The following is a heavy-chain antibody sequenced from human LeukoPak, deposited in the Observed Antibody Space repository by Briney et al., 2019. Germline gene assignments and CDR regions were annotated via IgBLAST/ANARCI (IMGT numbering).Heavy chain of an antibody. CDR1: GYTFTGYY. V-gene: IGHV1-2*02. J-gene: IGHJ6*03. CDR2: INPNSGGT. CDR3: ATAQQLVGYMDV. D-gene: IGHD6-6*01. Sequence: ASVKVSCKASGYTFTGYYMHWVRRAPGQGLEWMGWINPNSGGTNYAQKFQGRVTMTRDTSISTAYMELSRLRSDDTAVYYCATAQQLVGYMDVWGKGTTVTVSS.